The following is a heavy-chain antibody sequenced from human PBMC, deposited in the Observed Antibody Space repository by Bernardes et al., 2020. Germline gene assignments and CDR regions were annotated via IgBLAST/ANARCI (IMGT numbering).Heavy chain of an antibody. D-gene: IGHD3-10*01. J-gene: IGHJ4*02. CDR3: ARVPNYYGSGSRAPNFDY. CDR2: ISGGSSYI. CDR1: GFTFSTYD. Sequence: VGSLRLSCAASGFTFSTYDMNWVRQAPGKGLEWVSSISGGSSYIYYADSVKGRFTISRDNAKNSLYLQMNSLRAEDTAVYYCARVPNYYGSGSRAPNFDYWGQGTLVTVSS. V-gene: IGHV3-21*01.